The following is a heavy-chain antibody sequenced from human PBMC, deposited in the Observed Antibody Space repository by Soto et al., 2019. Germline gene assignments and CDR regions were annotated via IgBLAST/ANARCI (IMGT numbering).Heavy chain of an antibody. CDR3: AKDLDYGDFDYYYMDV. J-gene: IGHJ6*03. V-gene: IGHV3-23*01. CDR1: GFTFSSYA. Sequence: GSLRLSCAASGFTFSSYAMSWVRQAPGKGLEWVSAISGSGGSTYYADSVKGRFTISRDNSKNTLYLQMNSLRAEDTAVYYCAKDLDYGDFDYYYMDVWGKGTTVTVSS. D-gene: IGHD4-17*01. CDR2: ISGSGGST.